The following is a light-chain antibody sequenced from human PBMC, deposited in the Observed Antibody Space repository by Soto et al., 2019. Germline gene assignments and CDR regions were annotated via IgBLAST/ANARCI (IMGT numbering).Light chain of an antibody. V-gene: IGKV1-5*03. CDR2: KAS. Sequence: DIQMTQSPSTLSASVGDRVTITCRASQSVGGWLAWYQQKPGKASKLLIYKASSLESGVQSTFSGSGSGTESSLTIRSLQPDDFASYHCQQYGSSSPWTFGQGTKVEIK. J-gene: IGKJ1*01. CDR1: QSVGGW. CDR3: QQYGSSSPWT.